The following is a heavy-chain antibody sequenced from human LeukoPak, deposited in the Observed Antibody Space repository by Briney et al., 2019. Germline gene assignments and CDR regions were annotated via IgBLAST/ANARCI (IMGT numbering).Heavy chain of an antibody. J-gene: IGHJ5*02. CDR3: ARDTPMVFDP. CDR1: GGSFSGYY. V-gene: IGHV4-34*01. CDR2: INHSGST. D-gene: IGHD5-18*01. Sequence: SETLSLTCAVYGGSFSGYYWSWIRQPPGKGLEWIGEINHSGSTNYNPSLKSRVTISVDTSKNQFSLKLSSVTAEDTAVYYCARDTPMVFDPWGQGTLVTVSS.